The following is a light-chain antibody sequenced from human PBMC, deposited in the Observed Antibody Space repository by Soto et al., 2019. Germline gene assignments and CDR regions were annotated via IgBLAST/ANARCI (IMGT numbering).Light chain of an antibody. CDR1: GSDVGGYNY. Sequence: QSALTQPRSVSGSPGQSVTISCTGTGSDVGGYNYVSWYQQYPDKAPKVMIYDVTKRPAGVPDRFSCSMSGNTASLTISGLQADDEADYYFFSYAGSYTYVFGTGTKLTVL. V-gene: IGLV2-11*01. J-gene: IGLJ1*01. CDR2: DVT. CDR3: FSYAGSYTYV.